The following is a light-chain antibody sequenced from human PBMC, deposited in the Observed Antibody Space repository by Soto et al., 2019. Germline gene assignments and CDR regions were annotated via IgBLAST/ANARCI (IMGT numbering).Light chain of an antibody. CDR1: QSVSSSY. V-gene: IGKV3-15*01. Sequence: EIGLTPSQGTLSLSPGERATLSCRASQSVSSSYLAWYQQRPGQAPRLLIYGASTRATGVPARFSGRGSGTEFTLTISSLQSEDFAVYYCQQYTNWPPNTFGQGTRLEIK. J-gene: IGKJ5*01. CDR2: GAS. CDR3: QQYTNWPPNT.